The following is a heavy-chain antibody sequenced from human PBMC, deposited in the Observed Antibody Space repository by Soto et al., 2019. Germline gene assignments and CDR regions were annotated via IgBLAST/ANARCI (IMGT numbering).Heavy chain of an antibody. CDR1: GGSFSGYY. J-gene: IGHJ6*03. CDR2: INHSGST. D-gene: IGHD3-10*01. Sequence: QVQLQQWGAGLLKPSETLSLTCAVYGGSFSGYYWSWIRQPPGKGLEWIGEINHSGSTNYNPSLKSRVTISVDTTKNQFALKLSSVTAADTAVYYCARGRGGVYYCYYYMDVWGKGTTVTVSS. V-gene: IGHV4-34*01. CDR3: ARGRGGVYYCYYYMDV.